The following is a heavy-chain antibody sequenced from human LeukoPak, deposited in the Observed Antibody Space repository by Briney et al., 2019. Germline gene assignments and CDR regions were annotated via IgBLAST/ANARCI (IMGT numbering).Heavy chain of an antibody. CDR3: ARGGPHHTYYDFWSGYYKAPYYYYMDV. J-gene: IGHJ6*03. CDR2: IYYSGST. CDR1: GGSISSHY. D-gene: IGHD3-3*01. Sequence: PSETLSLTCTVSGGSISSHYWSWIRQPPGKGLEWIGYIYYSGSTNYNPSLKSRVTISVDTSKNQFSLKLSSVTAADTAVYYCARGGPHHTYYDFWSGYYKAPYYYYMDVWGEGTTVTVSS. V-gene: IGHV4-59*11.